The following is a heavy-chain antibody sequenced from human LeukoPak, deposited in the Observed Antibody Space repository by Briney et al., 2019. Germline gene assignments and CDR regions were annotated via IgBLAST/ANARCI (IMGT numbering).Heavy chain of an antibody. V-gene: IGHV3-11*04. Sequence: PGGSLRLSCAASGFTFSDYYMSWIRQAPGKGLEWVSYISSSGSTIYYADSVKGRFTISRDNAKNSLYLQMNSLGAEDTAVYYCARGPPGSWRTSGWYPTYFDYWGQGTLVTVSS. CDR1: GFTFSDYY. D-gene: IGHD6-19*01. J-gene: IGHJ4*02. CDR3: ARGPPGSWRTSGWYPTYFDY. CDR2: ISSSGSTI.